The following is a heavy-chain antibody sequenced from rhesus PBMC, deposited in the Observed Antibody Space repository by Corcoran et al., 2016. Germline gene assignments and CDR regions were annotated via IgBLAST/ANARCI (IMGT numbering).Heavy chain of an antibody. CDR1: GGSISGYY. V-gene: IGHV4-73*01. D-gene: IGHD6-25*01. CDR3: ASEDGGIAAAGY. Sequence: QVQLQQWGEGLVKPSETLSLTCAVYGGSISGYYYWSWIRQPPGKGLDWIGYIYGSGSSTHYNPYLKSRVTLSVDKSKNQLSLTLSSVTAADPAVYYCASEDGGIAAAGYWGQGVLVTVSS. CDR2: IYGSGSST. J-gene: IGHJ4*01.